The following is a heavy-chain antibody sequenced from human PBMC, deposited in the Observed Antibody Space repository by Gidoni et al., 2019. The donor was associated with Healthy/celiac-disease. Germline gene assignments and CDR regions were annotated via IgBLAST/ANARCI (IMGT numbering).Heavy chain of an antibody. V-gene: IGHV1-2*02. CDR1: GSTFTVYS. D-gene: IGHD2-15*01. CDR3: AREGWYCSGGSCYSGYFDY. J-gene: IGHJ4*02. CDR2: INPNRGGT. Sequence: QVPLVQSGAEVKKPGASVKVSCKASGSTFTVYSLHWVRQAPGKGLEWRGWINPNRGGTKYEQKFQGRGTMTRDTSISTAYMELSRLRSDDTAVYYCAREGWYCSGGSCYSGYFDYWGQGTLVTVSS.